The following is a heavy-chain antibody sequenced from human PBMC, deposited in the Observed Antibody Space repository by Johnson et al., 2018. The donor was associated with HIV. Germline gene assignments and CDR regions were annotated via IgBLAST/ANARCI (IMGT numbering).Heavy chain of an antibody. D-gene: IGHD3-22*01. J-gene: IGHJ3*02. CDR3: ANSGLRTYYYDTGVHDVFDI. Sequence: VQLVESGGGLVQPGGSLRLSCAASGFTFSSYWMSWVRQAPGKGLEWVANIKQDGSEKYYVDSVKGRFTISRDNSKNTLYLQMSSLRDEDTAVYYCANSGLRTYYYDTGVHDVFDIWGQGTMVTVSS. CDR2: IKQDGSEK. CDR1: GFTFSSYW. V-gene: IGHV3-7*01.